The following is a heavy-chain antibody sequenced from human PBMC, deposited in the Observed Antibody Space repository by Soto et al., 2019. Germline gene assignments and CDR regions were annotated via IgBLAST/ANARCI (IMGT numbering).Heavy chain of an antibody. J-gene: IGHJ1*01. Sequence: LSLTCTVSGGSISSSSYYWGWIRQPPGKGLEWIGSIYYSGSTYYNPSLKSRVTISVDTSKNQFSLKLSSVTAADTAVYYCARSYCSGGSCYLNPRSAEYFQHWGQGTLVTVSS. V-gene: IGHV4-39*01. CDR1: GGSISSSSYY. CDR2: IYYSGST. D-gene: IGHD2-15*01. CDR3: ARSYCSGGSCYLNPRSAEYFQH.